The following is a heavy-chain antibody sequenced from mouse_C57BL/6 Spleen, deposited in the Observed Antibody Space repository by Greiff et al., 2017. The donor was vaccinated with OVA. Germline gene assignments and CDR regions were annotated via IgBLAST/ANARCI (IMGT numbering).Heavy chain of an antibody. V-gene: IGHV5-4*01. D-gene: IGHD2-5*01. J-gene: IGHJ3*01. CDR3: ARDHYSNYDWFAY. Sequence: DVKLVESGGGLVKPGGSLKLSCAASGFTFSSYAMSWVRQTPEKRLEWVATISDGGSYTYYPDNVKGRFTISRDNAKNNLYLQMSHLKSEDTAMYYCARDHYSNYDWFAYWGQGTLVTVSA. CDR2: ISDGGSYT. CDR1: GFTFSSYA.